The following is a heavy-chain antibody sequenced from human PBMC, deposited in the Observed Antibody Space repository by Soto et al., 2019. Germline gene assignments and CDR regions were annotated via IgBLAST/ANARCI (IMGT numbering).Heavy chain of an antibody. Sequence: GGSLRLSCAASGFTFSSYSMNWVRQAPGKGLEWVSSISSSSSYIYYADSVKGRFTISRDNAKNSLYLQMNSLRAEDTAVYYCASLITLNNGDFDYWGQGTLVTVSS. CDR1: GFTFSSYS. CDR3: ASLITLNNGDFDY. V-gene: IGHV3-21*01. J-gene: IGHJ4*02. D-gene: IGHD1-20*01. CDR2: ISSSSSYI.